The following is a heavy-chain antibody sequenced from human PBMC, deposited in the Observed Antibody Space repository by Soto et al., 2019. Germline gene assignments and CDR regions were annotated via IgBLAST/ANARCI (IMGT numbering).Heavy chain of an antibody. J-gene: IGHJ5*02. D-gene: IGHD2-2*01. CDR1: GGPFNTLS. CDR2: IIPIFDAT. Sequence: SVKVSCKVSGGPFNTLSISWVRQAPGQGLVWMGGIIPIFDATNYAQQFHGRVTITADESTSTAYMELSSLRSEDTAVYYCARDGRVVPAAIFRLGFDPWGQGTLVTVSS. CDR3: ARDGRVVPAAIFRLGFDP. V-gene: IGHV1-69*13.